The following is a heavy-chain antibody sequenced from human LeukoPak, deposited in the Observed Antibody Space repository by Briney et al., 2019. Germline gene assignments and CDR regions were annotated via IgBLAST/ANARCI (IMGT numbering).Heavy chain of an antibody. CDR2: ISSSSSTI. Sequence: PAGSLTLSCAASGFTFRTYSMNWVRQAPGQGQGWVSYISSSSSTIYYADSVKGQFTISRDNAKSSLYLQMNSLRAEDTAVYYCARAAFRLRCPDYWGQGTLVTVSS. V-gene: IGHV3-48*01. CDR1: GFTFRTYS. CDR3: ARAAFRLRCPDY. D-gene: IGHD4-17*01. J-gene: IGHJ4*02.